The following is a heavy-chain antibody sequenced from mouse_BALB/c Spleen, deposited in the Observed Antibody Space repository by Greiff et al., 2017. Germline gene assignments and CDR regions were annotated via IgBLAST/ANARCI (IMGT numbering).Heavy chain of an antibody. J-gene: IGHJ2*01. V-gene: IGHV1S137*01. Sequence: QVQLQQSGAELVRPGVSVKISCKGSGYTFTDYAMHWVKQSHAKSLEWIGVISTYYGDASYNQKFKGKATMTVDKSSSTAYMELARLTSEDSAIYYCATYGNRYYFDYWGQGTTLTVSS. CDR1: GYTFTDYA. D-gene: IGHD2-1*01. CDR2: ISTYYGDA. CDR3: ATYGNRYYFDY.